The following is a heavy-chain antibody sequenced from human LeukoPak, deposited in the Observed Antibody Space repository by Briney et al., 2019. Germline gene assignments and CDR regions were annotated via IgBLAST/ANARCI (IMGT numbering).Heavy chain of an antibody. V-gene: IGHV3-15*01. CDR1: GFTFSNAW. D-gene: IGHD1-1*01. CDR3: TTDPVYNWNVT. Sequence: GGSLRLSCAVSGFTFSNAWMSWVRQAPVKGLEWVGRIKSKTDGGTTDYAAPVKGRFTISRDDSKNTLYLQMNSLKTEDTAVYYCTTDPVYNWNVTWGQGTMVTVSS. CDR2: IKSKTDGGTT. J-gene: IGHJ3*01.